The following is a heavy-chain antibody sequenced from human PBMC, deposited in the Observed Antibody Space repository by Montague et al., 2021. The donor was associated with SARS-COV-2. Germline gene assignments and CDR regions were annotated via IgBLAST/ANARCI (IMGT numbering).Heavy chain of an antibody. Sequence: SETLSLTCSVSSGSIISSGYYWGWIRQPPGQELEWIGNIYYSGTTYYNPSLQSRVTISVDTSKNHLSLRLSSVAAADTAVYFCARGMIRGVTTPFDYWGQGSQVTVSS. J-gene: IGHJ4*02. D-gene: IGHD3-10*01. CDR3: ARGMIRGVTTPFDY. CDR2: IYYSGTT. V-gene: IGHV4-39*02. CDR1: SGSIISSGYY.